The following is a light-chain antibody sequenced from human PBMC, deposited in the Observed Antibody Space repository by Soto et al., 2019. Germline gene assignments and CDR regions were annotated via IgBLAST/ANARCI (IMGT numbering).Light chain of an antibody. CDR3: QQYGSSPIT. CDR2: GAS. V-gene: IGKV3-15*01. CDR1: QNIHTN. Sequence: EIVMTKSPATLSVSPGERAPLSGRAGQNIHTNLAWYQQKPGQAPRLLFYGASTGATGLPDRFSGSGSGTDFTLTISRLQPEDFAVFYCQQYGSSPITVGQGTRLEIK. J-gene: IGKJ5*01.